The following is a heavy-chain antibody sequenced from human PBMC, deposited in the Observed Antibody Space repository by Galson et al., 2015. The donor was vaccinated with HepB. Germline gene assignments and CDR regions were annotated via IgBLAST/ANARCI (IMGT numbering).Heavy chain of an antibody. J-gene: IGHJ6*02. Sequence: SAQVPCKASGGTFSSYAISWVRQAPGQGLEWMGGIIPIFGTANYAQKFQGRVTITADESTSTAYMELSSLRSEDTAVYYCARDTEIQLWFRDDYYYYGMDVWGQGTTVTVSS. CDR1: GGTFSSYA. CDR2: IIPIFGTA. CDR3: ARDTEIQLWFRDDYYYYGMDV. V-gene: IGHV1-69*13. D-gene: IGHD5-18*01.